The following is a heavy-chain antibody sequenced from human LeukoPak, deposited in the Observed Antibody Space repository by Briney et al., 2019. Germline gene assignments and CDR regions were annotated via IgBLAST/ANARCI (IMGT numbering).Heavy chain of an antibody. CDR3: ARDGGGDYVGYYYYYYMDV. D-gene: IGHD4-17*01. Sequence: PSETLSLTCAVYGGSFSGYYWSWIRQPPGKGLEWIGEINHSGSTNYNPSLKSRVTISVDTSKNQFSLKLSSVTAADTAVYYCARDGGGDYVGYYYYYYMDVWGKGTTVTISS. CDR1: GGSFSGYY. V-gene: IGHV4-34*01. CDR2: INHSGST. J-gene: IGHJ6*03.